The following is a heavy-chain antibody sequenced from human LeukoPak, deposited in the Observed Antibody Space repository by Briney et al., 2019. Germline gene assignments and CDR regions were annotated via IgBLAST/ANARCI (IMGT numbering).Heavy chain of an antibody. CDR3: AKAVAATGHYYFGMDV. J-gene: IGHJ6*02. D-gene: IGHD6-19*01. V-gene: IGHV3-33*06. Sequence: GRSLRLSCTASGFTFSSYGMHWVRRAPGKGLEWVAVIWFDGSNKYYADSVKGRLTISRDNSKSTLYLQMNSLRAEDTAVYYCAKAVAATGHYYFGMDVWGQGTTVTVSS. CDR1: GFTFSSYG. CDR2: IWFDGSNK.